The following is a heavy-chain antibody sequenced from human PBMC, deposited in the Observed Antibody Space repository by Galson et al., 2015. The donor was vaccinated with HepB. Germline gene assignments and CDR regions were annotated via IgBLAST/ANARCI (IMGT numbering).Heavy chain of an antibody. D-gene: IGHD3-3*01. CDR3: AKDGAFWSGAVDY. CDR2: ISWNSGSI. V-gene: IGHV3-9*01. J-gene: IGHJ4*02. Sequence: SLRLSCAASGFTFDDYAMHWVRQAPGKGLEWVSGISWNSGSIGYADSVKGRFTISRDNAKNSLYLQMNSLRAEDTALYYCAKDGAFWSGAVDYWGQGTLVTVSS. CDR1: GFTFDDYA.